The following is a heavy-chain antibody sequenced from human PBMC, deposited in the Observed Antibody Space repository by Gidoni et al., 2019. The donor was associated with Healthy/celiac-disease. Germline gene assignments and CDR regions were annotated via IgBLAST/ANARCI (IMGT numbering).Heavy chain of an antibody. V-gene: IGHV1-69*01. D-gene: IGHD3-22*01. CDR2: IIPICGTA. Sequence: QVQLVQSGAEVKKPGSSVKVSCKASGGTFTSYAISWVRQAPGQGLEWMGGIIPICGTANYAQKFQGRVTITADESTSTAYMELSSLRSEDTAVYYCASPPVYYDSSGYDYYYYMDVWGKGTTVTVSS. CDR3: ASPPVYYDSSGYDYYYYMDV. J-gene: IGHJ6*03. CDR1: GGTFTSYA.